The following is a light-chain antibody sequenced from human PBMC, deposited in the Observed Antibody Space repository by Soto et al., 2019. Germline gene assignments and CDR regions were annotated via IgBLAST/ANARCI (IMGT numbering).Light chain of an antibody. CDR3: CSYAVSSVLI. CDR1: SSDVGGYNY. CDR2: DVS. Sequence: QSALTQPRSVSGSPGQSVTISCSGTSSDVGGYNYVSWYQHHAGRAPKLMICDVSKRPSGVPDRFSGSKSGNTASLTISGLQSEDEADYYCCSYAVSSVLIFGGGTKLTVL. J-gene: IGLJ2*01. V-gene: IGLV2-11*01.